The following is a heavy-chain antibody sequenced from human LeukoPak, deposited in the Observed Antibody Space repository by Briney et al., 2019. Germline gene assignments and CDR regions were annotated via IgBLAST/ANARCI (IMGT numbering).Heavy chain of an antibody. J-gene: IGHJ6*03. CDR2: IYYSGST. D-gene: IGHD3-10*01. CDR1: GGSISSYY. V-gene: IGHV4-59*01. Sequence: PSETLSLTCTVSGGSISSYYWSWIRQPPGKGLEWIGYIYYSGSTNYNPSLKSRVTISVDTSKNQFSLKLSSVTAADTAVYYCARAQPITMVRGVIYYYYYMDVWGEGTTVTVSS. CDR3: ARAQPITMVRGVIYYYYYMDV.